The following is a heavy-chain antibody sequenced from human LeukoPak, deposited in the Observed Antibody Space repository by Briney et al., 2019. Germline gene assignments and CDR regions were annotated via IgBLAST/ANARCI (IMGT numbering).Heavy chain of an antibody. D-gene: IGHD2-2*03. J-gene: IGHJ6*02. Sequence: SVKVSCKAFGGTFSSYAISWVRQAPGQGLEWMGGIIPIFGTANYAQKFQGRVTITADESTSTAYMELSSLRSEDTAVYYCARELDIVVVPAADYYYYGMDVWGQGTTVTVSS. V-gene: IGHV1-69*01. CDR1: GGTFSSYA. CDR2: IIPIFGTA. CDR3: ARELDIVVVPAADYYYYGMDV.